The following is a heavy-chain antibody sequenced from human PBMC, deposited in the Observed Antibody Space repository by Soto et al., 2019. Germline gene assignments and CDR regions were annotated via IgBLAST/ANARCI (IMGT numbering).Heavy chain of an antibody. J-gene: IGHJ5*02. CDR2: IYYSGST. CDR3: ARDRPSSYDILTGYSSVPLGWFDP. Sequence: SETLSLTCTVSGGSISSYYWSWIRQPPGKGLEWIGYIYYSGSTNYNPSLKSRVTISVDTSKNQFSLKLSSVTAADTAVYYCARDRPSSYDILTGYSSVPLGWFDPWGQGTLVTVSS. V-gene: IGHV4-59*01. CDR1: GGSISSYY. D-gene: IGHD3-9*01.